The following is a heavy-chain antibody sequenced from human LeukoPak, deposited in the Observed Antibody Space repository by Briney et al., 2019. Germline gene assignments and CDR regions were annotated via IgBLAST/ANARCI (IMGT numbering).Heavy chain of an antibody. V-gene: IGHV3-21*01. CDR1: GFTFSSYS. CDR2: ISSSSSYI. D-gene: IGHD4-17*01. Sequence: GGSLRLSCAASGFTFSSYSMNWVRQAPGKGLEWVSSISSSSSYIYYADSVKGRFTISRDNAKNSLYLQMNSLRAEDTAMYYCARDRAVHNYGDFGDAFDIWGQGTMVTVSS. CDR3: ARDRAVHNYGDFGDAFDI. J-gene: IGHJ3*02.